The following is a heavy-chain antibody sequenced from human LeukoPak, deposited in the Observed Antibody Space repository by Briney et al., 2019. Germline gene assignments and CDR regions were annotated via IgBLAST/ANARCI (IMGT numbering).Heavy chain of an antibody. Sequence: SGTLSLTCTVSGGTISSYYWSWLRQPPGKGLEWIGYIYYSGSTNYNHSLKSRVTMSVNTSKNQFSLKLSSVTAADTAVYYGAGDFRSYAGEAPDAFDIWGQGTMVTVSS. V-gene: IGHV4-59*12. J-gene: IGHJ3*02. CDR1: GGTISSYY. D-gene: IGHD3-3*01. CDR3: AGDFRSYAGEAPDAFDI. CDR2: IYYSGST.